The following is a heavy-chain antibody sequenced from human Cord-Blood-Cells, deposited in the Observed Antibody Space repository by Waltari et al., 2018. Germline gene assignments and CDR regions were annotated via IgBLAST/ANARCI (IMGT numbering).Heavy chain of an antibody. CDR1: GGTFSSYA. J-gene: IGHJ3*02. V-gene: IGHV1-69*09. CDR2: IIPILGIA. CDR3: ARVLDFGVVIIEGGDAFDI. Sequence: QVQLVQSGAEVKKPGSSVKVSCKASGGTFSSYAISWVRQAPGQGLEWMGRIIPILGIANYAQKFQGRVTITADKSTSTAYMELSSLRSEDTAVYYCARVLDFGVVIIEGGDAFDIWGQGTMVTVSS. D-gene: IGHD3-3*01.